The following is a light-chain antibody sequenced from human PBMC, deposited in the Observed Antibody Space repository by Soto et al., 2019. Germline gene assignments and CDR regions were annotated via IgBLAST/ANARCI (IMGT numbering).Light chain of an antibody. CDR1: SSDVGGYNY. CDR3: AAWDDSLNDRV. V-gene: IGLV2-14*01. Sequence: QSALTQPASVSGSPGQSITISCTGTSSDVGGYNYVSWYQQHPGKAPKLMIYEVSNRPSGVPDRISGSKSGTSASLAISGLQSDDEADYYCAAWDDSLNDRVFGTGTKVTVL. CDR2: EVS. J-gene: IGLJ1*01.